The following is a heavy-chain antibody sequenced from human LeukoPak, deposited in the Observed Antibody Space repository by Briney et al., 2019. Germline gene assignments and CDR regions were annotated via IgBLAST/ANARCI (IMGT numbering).Heavy chain of an antibody. CDR1: GYTFTSYY. CDR3: ARDVQYHTTPSDYYYYGMDV. CDR2: INPSGGST. D-gene: IGHD2-2*01. J-gene: IGHJ6*02. V-gene: IGHV1-46*01. Sequence: ASVKVSRKASGYTFTSYYMHWVRQAPGQGLEWMGIINPSGGSTSYAQKFQGRVTMTRDTSTSTVYMELSSLRSEDTAVYYCARDVQYHTTPSDYYYYGMDVWGQGTTVTVSS.